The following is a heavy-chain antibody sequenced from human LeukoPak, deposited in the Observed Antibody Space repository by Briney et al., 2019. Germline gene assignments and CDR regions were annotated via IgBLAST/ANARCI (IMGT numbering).Heavy chain of an antibody. CDR3: ARGMITFGGVIAPPDY. CDR1: GGSISSYY. D-gene: IGHD3-16*02. V-gene: IGHV4-59*01. J-gene: IGHJ4*02. CDR2: IYYSGST. Sequence: SETLSLTCTVSGGSISSYYWSWIRQPPGKGLEWIGYIYYSGSTNYNPSLKSRVTISVDTSKNQFSLKLSSVTAADTAVYYCARGMITFGGVIAPPDYWGQGTLVTVSS.